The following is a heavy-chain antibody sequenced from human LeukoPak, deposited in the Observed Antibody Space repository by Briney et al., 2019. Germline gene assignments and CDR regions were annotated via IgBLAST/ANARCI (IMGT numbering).Heavy chain of an antibody. J-gene: IGHJ4*02. CDR2: ISHSGTT. CDR3: ARYVPVRTGTTRASFDY. D-gene: IGHD1-1*01. V-gene: IGHV4-38-2*02. Sequence: SETLSLTCTVSGYSISSGYYWSWIRQPPGKGLEWIGEISHSGTTNCDPSLKSRISMSIDTSRSQFSLNLRSVTAADTAVYYCARYVPVRTGTTRASFDYWGLGTLVTVSS. CDR1: GYSISSGYY.